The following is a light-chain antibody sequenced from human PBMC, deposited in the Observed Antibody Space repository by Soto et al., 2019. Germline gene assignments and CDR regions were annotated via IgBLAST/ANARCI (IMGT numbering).Light chain of an antibody. V-gene: IGKV3-11*01. CDR3: QQRSNWPGA. CDR1: QSVSSY. J-gene: IGKJ4*01. CDR2: DAS. Sequence: EIVMTQSPATLSVSPGERATLSCRASQSVSSYLAWYQQKPGQAPRLLIYDASNRATGIPARFSGSGSGTDFTLTISSLEPEDFAVYYCQQRSNWPGAFGGGTKVDFK.